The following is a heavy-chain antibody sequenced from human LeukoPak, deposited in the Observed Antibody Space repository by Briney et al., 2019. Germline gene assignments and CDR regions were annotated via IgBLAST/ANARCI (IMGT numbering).Heavy chain of an antibody. CDR1: GFIFSSYS. V-gene: IGHV3-23*01. Sequence: PGGSLRLSCAASGFIFSSYSMSWVRQAPGKGLEWVSVISGSGGSTYYADSVKGRFTISRDNSKNTLYLQMNSLRAEDTAVYYCARETGVAGTYYYGMDVWGQGTTVTVSS. CDR3: ARETGVAGTYYYGMDV. CDR2: ISGSGGST. J-gene: IGHJ6*02. D-gene: IGHD6-19*01.